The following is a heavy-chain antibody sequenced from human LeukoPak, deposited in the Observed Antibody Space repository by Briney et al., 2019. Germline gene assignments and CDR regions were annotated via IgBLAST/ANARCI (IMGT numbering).Heavy chain of an antibody. D-gene: IGHD3-16*01. V-gene: IGHV3-23*01. CDR2: ISGSGGST. CDR3: AKGYYDYVWGSYYFDY. J-gene: IGHJ4*02. CDR1: GFTFSSYA. Sequence: PGGSLRLSCAASGFTFSSYAMSWVRQAPGKGLEWVSAISGSGGSTYYADSVEGRFTIYRDNSRDTLYLQMNSLRAEDTAVYYCAKGYYDYVWGSYYFDYWGQGTLVTVSS.